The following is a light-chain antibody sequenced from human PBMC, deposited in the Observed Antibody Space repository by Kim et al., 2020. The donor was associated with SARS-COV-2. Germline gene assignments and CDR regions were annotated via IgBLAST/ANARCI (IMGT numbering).Light chain of an antibody. J-gene: IGKJ1*01. CDR1: QGISSY. CDR3: QQLAA. Sequence: DIQLTQSPSFLSASVGDRVTITCRASQGISSYLAWYQQKPGKAPKLLIYAASTLQSGVPSRFSGSGSGTEFTLTISSLQTEDFATYYCQQLAAFGQGTKVDIK. CDR2: AAS. V-gene: IGKV1-9*01.